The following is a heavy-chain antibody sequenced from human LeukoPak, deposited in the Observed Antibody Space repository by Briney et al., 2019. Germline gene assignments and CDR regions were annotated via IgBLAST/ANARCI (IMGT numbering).Heavy chain of an antibody. J-gene: IGHJ4*02. V-gene: IGHV4-59*12. CDR1: GGSISSYY. Sequence: PSETLSLTCTVSGGSISSYYWSWIRQPPGKGLEWIGYIYYSGSTNYNPSLKSRVTISVDTSKNQFSLKLSSVTAADTAVYYCARAPVVVVAVDYWGQGTLVTVSS. D-gene: IGHD2-15*01. CDR2: IYYSGST. CDR3: ARAPVVVVAVDY.